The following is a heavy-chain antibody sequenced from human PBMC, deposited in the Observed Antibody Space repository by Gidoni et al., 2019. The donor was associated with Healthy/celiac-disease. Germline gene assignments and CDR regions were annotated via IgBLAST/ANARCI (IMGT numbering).Heavy chain of an antibody. J-gene: IGHJ6*02. CDR1: GFTFSSYW. V-gene: IGHV3-7*01. D-gene: IGHD6-13*01. CDR3: ARVNDDYSCSWLGYYYYYYGMDV. CDR2: IKQDGSEK. Sequence: EVQLVESGGGLVQPGGSLRLSCAASGFTFSSYWISWVRQAPGKGPEWVANIKQDGSEKYYVDSVKGRFTISRDNAKNSLYLQMNSLRAEDTAVYYCARVNDDYSCSWLGYYYYYYGMDVWGQGTTVTVSS.